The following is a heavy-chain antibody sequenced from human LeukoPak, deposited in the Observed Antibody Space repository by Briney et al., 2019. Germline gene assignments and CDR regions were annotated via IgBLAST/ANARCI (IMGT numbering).Heavy chain of an antibody. V-gene: IGHV3-30*18. CDR1: GFTFSSYG. D-gene: IGHD4-17*01. CDR2: ISYDGSNK. CDR3: AKERGYGDYYFDY. Sequence: GGSLRLSCAASGFTFSSYGMHWVRQAPGRGLEWVAVISYDGSNKYYADSVKGRFTISRDNSKNTLYLQMNSLRAEDTAVYYCAKERGYGDYYFDYWGQGTLVTVSS. J-gene: IGHJ4*02.